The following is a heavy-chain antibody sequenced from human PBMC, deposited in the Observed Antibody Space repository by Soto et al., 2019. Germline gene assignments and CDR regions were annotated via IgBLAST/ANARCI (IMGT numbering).Heavy chain of an antibody. V-gene: IGHV1-69*01. CDR3: ARSGFGYGSGSYAHY. J-gene: IGHJ4*02. D-gene: IGHD3-10*01. Sequence: QVQLVQSGAEVKKPGSSVKVSCKASGGTFSSYDISWVRQAPGQGLEWMGGIIPIFGTANYAQKFQGRVTITADESTSTAYMELRSLRSENTAVYYCARSGFGYGSGSYAHYWGEGTLVTVSS. CDR2: IIPIFGTA. CDR1: GGTFSSYD.